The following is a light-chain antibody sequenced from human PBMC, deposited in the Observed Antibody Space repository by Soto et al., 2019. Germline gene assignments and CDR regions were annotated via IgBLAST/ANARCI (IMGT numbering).Light chain of an antibody. CDR2: DAS. CDR1: QSVGSS. CDR3: QQRSNWPRT. J-gene: IGKJ1*01. Sequence: EIVLTQSPATLSLSPGERGSLSCRARQSVGSSLAWYQQKPGQAPRLLIYDASNRATGIPARFSGSGSGTDFTLTISSLEPEDFAVYYCQQRSNWPRTFGQGPKVEIK. V-gene: IGKV3-11*01.